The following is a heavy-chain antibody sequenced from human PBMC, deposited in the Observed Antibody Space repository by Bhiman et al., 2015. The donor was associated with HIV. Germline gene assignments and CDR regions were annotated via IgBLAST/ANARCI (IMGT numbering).Heavy chain of an antibody. D-gene: IGHD3-22*01. CDR1: GFTFDDYA. CDR3: ARATFVRPTFYSAGSTYPMFDY. J-gene: IGHJ4*02. Sequence: EVQLVESGGGLVQPGRSLRLSCAASGFTFDDYAMHWVRQAPGKGLEWVSGISWNSGSIGYADSVKGRFTISRDNAKNSLFLQMNSLRAEDTAFYYCARATFVRPTFYSAGSTYPMFDYWGQGMLVTVSS. V-gene: IGHV3-9*01. CDR2: ISWNSGSI.